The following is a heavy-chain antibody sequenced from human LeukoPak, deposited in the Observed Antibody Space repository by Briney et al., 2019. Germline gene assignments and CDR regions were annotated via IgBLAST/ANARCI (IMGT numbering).Heavy chain of an antibody. CDR1: GYTFTGYY. V-gene: IGHV1-2*02. J-gene: IGHJ3*02. CDR2: INPNSGGT. Sequence: ASVKVSCKASGYTFTGYYMHWVRQAPGQGLEWMGWINPNSGGTNYAQKFQGRVTMTRDTSISTAYMELSRPRSDDTAVYYCAREGPTIFGVVSAFDIWGQGTMVTVSS. CDR3: AREGPTIFGVVSAFDI. D-gene: IGHD3-3*01.